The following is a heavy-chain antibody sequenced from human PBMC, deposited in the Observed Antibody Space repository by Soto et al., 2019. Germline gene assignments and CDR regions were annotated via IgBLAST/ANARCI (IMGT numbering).Heavy chain of an antibody. D-gene: IGHD4-4*01. CDR3: ARDPYSNGYYYGMDV. CDR1: GGSISSSSYF. J-gene: IGHJ6*02. CDR2: FFYSGST. V-gene: IGHV4-39*02. Sequence: ETLSLTCTVSGGSISSSSYFWAWVRQPPGKGLEWIGSFFYSGSTSYNPSLKSRVTISVHTSKNEVSLELSSVTAADTAVYYCARDPYSNGYYYGMDVWGQGTTVTVSS.